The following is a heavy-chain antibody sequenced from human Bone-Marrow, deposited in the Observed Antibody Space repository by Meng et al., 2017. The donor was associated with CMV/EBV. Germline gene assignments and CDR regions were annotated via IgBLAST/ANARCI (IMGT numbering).Heavy chain of an antibody. CDR3: ARDKDDILTGLGWSYYYYGMDV. V-gene: IGHV3-30*02. Sequence: GGSLRLSCAASGFTFSSYGMHWVRQAPGKGLEWVAFIRYDGSNKYYADSVKGRFTISRDNSKNSLYLQMNSLRAEDTAVYYCARDKDDILTGLGWSYYYYGMDVWGQGTTVTVSS. J-gene: IGHJ6*02. D-gene: IGHD3-9*01. CDR1: GFTFSSYG. CDR2: IRYDGSNK.